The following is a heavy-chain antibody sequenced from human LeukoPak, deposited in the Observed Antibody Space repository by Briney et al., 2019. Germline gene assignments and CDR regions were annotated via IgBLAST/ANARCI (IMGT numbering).Heavy chain of an antibody. Sequence: PGGSLRLSCAASGFTFSSYAMSWVRQAPGKGLEWVSAISGSGGSTYFADSVKGRFTISRDNSKNTLYLQMNSLRAEDTAVYYCAKNYNWNEVGDAFDIWGQGTMVTVSS. D-gene: IGHD1-1*01. CDR2: ISGSGGST. V-gene: IGHV3-23*01. CDR1: GFTFSSYA. CDR3: AKNYNWNEVGDAFDI. J-gene: IGHJ3*02.